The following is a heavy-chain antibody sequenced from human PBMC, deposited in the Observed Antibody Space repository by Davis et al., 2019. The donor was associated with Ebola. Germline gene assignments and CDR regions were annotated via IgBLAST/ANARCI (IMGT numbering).Heavy chain of an antibody. CDR3: ARAYCSSTSCYEYFQH. J-gene: IGHJ1*01. CDR2: IIPIFGTA. CDR1: GYTFTSYY. D-gene: IGHD2-2*01. V-gene: IGHV1-69*13. Sequence: SVKVSCKASGYTFTSYYMHWVRQAPGQGLEWMGGIIPIFGTANYAQKFQGRVTITADESTSTAYMELSSLRSEDTAVYYCARAYCSSTSCYEYFQHWGQGTLVTVSS.